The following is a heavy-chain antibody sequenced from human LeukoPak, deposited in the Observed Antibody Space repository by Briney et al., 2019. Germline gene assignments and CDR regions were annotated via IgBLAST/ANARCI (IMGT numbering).Heavy chain of an antibody. V-gene: IGHV3-53*01. J-gene: IGHJ4*02. CDR1: GFTVSSNY. CDR2: IYSGGST. D-gene: IGHD4-17*01. Sequence: PGGSLRLSCAASGFTVSSNYMSWVRQAPGKGLEWVSVIYSGGSTYYADSVKGRFTISRDNSKNTLYLQMDSLRAEDTAVYYCARDYGDYAGFDYWGQGTLVTVSS. CDR3: ARDYGDYAGFDY.